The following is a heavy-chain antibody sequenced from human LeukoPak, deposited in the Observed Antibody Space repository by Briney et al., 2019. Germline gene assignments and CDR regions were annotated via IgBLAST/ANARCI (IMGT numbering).Heavy chain of an antibody. J-gene: IGHJ4*02. Sequence: GGSLRLSCAASAFTFSSHAMHWVRQAPGKGLEWVAVISYDGSDKYYTDSVKGRFTISRDNSKNTLYLQMNSLRGEDTAVYYCASESGTYYGFDYWGRGTLVTVSS. CDR2: ISYDGSDK. CDR3: ASESGTYYGFDY. D-gene: IGHD1-26*01. CDR1: AFTFSSHA. V-gene: IGHV3-30*04.